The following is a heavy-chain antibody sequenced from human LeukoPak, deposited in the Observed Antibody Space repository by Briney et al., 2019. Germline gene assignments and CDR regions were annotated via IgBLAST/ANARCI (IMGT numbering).Heavy chain of an antibody. CDR1: GFTFSSYA. D-gene: IGHD6-19*01. Sequence: GGSLRLSCAASGFTFSSYAMSWVRQAPGKGLEWVSAISGSGGSTYYADSVKGRFTISRDNSKNTLCLQMNSLRAEDTAVYYCAKTFSSGWSNSFDYWGQGTLVTVSS. CDR2: ISGSGGST. CDR3: AKTFSSGWSNSFDY. V-gene: IGHV3-23*01. J-gene: IGHJ4*02.